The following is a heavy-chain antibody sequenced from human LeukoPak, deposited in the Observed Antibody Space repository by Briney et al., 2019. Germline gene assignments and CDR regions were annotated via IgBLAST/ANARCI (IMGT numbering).Heavy chain of an antibody. Sequence: GGSLRLSCAASGFTFSTFAMIWVRQPPGKGLEWVSSIFPSGGEIHYADSVRGRFTISRDNSKSTLSLQMNSLRAEDTAVYYCAKSRYSSSWYSQFNYWGQGTLVTVSS. CDR1: GFTFSTFA. D-gene: IGHD6-13*01. V-gene: IGHV3-23*01. J-gene: IGHJ4*02. CDR2: IFPSGGEI. CDR3: AKSRYSSSWYSQFNY.